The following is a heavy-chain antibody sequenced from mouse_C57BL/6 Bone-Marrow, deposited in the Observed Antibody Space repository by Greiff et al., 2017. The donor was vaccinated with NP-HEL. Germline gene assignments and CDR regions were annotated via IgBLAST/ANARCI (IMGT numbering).Heavy chain of an antibody. Sequence: VQLQQSGPELVKPGASVKISCKASGYSFTDYHMNWVKQSTGKSLEWIGVINPNFGTTSYNQKFQGKATLTVDQSSSTAYMQLNSLTSEDSAVYYGARSRFITTVVAYWYFDVWGTGTTGTVSS. CDR1: GYSFTDYH. D-gene: IGHD1-1*01. CDR2: INPNFGTT. J-gene: IGHJ1*03. V-gene: IGHV1-39*01. CDR3: ARSRFITTVVAYWYFDV.